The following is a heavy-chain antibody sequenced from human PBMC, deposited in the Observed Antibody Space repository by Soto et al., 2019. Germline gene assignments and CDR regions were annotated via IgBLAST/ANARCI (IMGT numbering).Heavy chain of an antibody. D-gene: IGHD1-1*01. V-gene: IGHV3-74*01. CDR3: AISPPAMAWNDYFSYYYGMDV. J-gene: IGHJ6*02. CDR1: GFTFSSYW. Sequence: PGGSLRLSCAASGFTFSSYWMHWVRQAPGKGLVWVSRINSDESSTSYADSVKGRFTISRDNAKNTLFLQMNSLRAEDTAVYYCAISPPAMAWNDYFSYYYGMDVWGQGTTVTVSS. CDR2: INSDESST.